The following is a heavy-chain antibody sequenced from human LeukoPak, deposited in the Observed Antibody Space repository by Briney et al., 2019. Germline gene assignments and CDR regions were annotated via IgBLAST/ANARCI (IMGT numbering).Heavy chain of an antibody. CDR2: INHSGST. Sequence: SETLSLTCAVYGGSFSGYYWSWIRQPPGKGLEWIGEINHSGSTNYNPSLKSRVTISVDTSKNQFSLKLSSVTAADTAVYYCARPDPYGMDVWGQGTTVTVSS. V-gene: IGHV4-34*01. CDR1: GGSFSGYY. CDR3: ARPDPYGMDV. J-gene: IGHJ6*02. D-gene: IGHD1-14*01.